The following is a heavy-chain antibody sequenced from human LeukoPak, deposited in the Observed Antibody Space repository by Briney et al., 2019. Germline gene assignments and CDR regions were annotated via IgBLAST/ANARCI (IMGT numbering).Heavy chain of an antibody. J-gene: IGHJ4*02. V-gene: IGHV4-59*08. CDR2: IYYSGST. CDR3: ARVGWEVGATPPYYFDY. D-gene: IGHD1-26*01. CDR1: GGSISSYY. Sequence: SETLSLTCTVSGGSISSYYWSWIRQPPGKGLEWIGYIYYSGSTYYNPSLKSRVTISVDTSKNQFSLKLSSVTAADTAVYYCARVGWEVGATPPYYFDYWGQGTLVTVSS.